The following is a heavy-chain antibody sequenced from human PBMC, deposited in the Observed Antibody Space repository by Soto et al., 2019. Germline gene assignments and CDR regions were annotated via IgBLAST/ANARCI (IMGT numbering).Heavy chain of an antibody. CDR2: IYYSGST. V-gene: IGHV4-39*06. CDR1: GGSISSSSYY. Sequence: SETLSLTCTVSGGSISSSSYYWGWIRQPPGKGLEWIGNIYYSGSTYYNPSLKSRVTISVDTSKNQFPLKLSSVTAADTAVYYCARGEGCSGGSCYSPGPLFDYWGQGTLVTVSS. D-gene: IGHD2-15*01. CDR3: ARGEGCSGGSCYSPGPLFDY. J-gene: IGHJ4*02.